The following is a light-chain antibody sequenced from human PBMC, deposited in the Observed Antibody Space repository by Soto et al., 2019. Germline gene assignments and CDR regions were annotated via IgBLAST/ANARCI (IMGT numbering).Light chain of an antibody. CDR3: QQYNDFQYT. Sequence: DIQMTQSPSTLSASVGDGVTITCRASQSIGSGLAWYQQRPGKAPKLLIYKATNLQEGVPSRFSGSGSGTDFSLTISSPQPVDSATYYCQQYNDFQYTFGQGTKLEI. V-gene: IGKV1-5*03. J-gene: IGKJ2*01. CDR1: QSIGSG. CDR2: KAT.